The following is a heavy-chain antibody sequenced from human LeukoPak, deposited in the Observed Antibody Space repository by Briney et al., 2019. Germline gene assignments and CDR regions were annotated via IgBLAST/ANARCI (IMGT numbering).Heavy chain of an antibody. CDR1: GGSFSGYY. CDR2: INHSGST. J-gene: IGHJ4*02. D-gene: IGHD4-23*01. V-gene: IGHV4-34*01. Sequence: PSETLSLTCAVYGGSFSGYYWSWIRQPPGKGLEWIGEINHSGSTNYNPSLKSRVTISVDTSKNQFSLKVSSVTAADTAVYYCARRGGGKEFDYWGQGTLVIVSS. CDR3: ARRGGGKEFDY.